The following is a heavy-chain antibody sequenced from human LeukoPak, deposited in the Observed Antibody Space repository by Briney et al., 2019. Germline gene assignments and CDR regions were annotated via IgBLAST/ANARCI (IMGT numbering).Heavy chain of an antibody. CDR2: INNSGST. CDR1: GGSFSGYY. CDR3: ASGPYYYDTS. D-gene: IGHD3-22*01. V-gene: IGHV4-34*01. J-gene: IGHJ4*02. Sequence: KASETLSLTCAVYGGSFSGYYWSWIRQPPGKGLEWIGEINNSGSTNYNPSLKSRVTISVDTSKNQFSLKLSSVTAADTAVYYCASGPYYYDTSWGQGTLVTVSS.